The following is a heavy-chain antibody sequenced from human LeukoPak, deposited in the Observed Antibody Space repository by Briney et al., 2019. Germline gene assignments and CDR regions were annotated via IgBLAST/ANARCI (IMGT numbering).Heavy chain of an antibody. V-gene: IGHV4-4*02. CDR1: GGSISSSTW. D-gene: IGHD3-9*01. CDR3: ASGGLVSRYLDH. J-gene: IGHJ4*02. CDR2: IFHSGST. Sequence: SETLSLTCAVSGGSISSSTWWTWVRQPPGKGLEWIGEIFHSGSTNSNPSLKSRLTMSVDESKHEFSLKLTSVTAADTAVYYCASGGLVSRYLDHWGQGTLVTVSS.